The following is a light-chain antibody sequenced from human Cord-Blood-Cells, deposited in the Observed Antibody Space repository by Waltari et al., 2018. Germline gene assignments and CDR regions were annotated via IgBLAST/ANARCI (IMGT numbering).Light chain of an antibody. V-gene: IGKV3-15*01. Sequence: EIVMTHSPATLSVAPGERATISCRASQSVSSNLAWYQQKPGQAPRLLIYGASTRATGIPARFSGSGSGTEFTLTISSLQSEDFAVYYCQQYNNWPRTFGQGTKVEIK. CDR1: QSVSSN. CDR2: GAS. J-gene: IGKJ1*01. CDR3: QQYNNWPRT.